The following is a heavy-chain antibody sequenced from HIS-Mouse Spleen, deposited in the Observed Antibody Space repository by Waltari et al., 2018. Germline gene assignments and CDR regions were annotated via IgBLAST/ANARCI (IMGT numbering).Heavy chain of an antibody. CDR2: IKSKTDGGTT. CDR1: GFTFSTAW. V-gene: IGHV3-15*01. J-gene: IGHJ4*02. CDR3: TTAPGFDY. Sequence: EVQLVASGGGLVKPGGSLRLYCEASGFTFSTAWLSWVRQAPGKGLEWVGRIKSKTDGGTTDYAAPVKGRFTISRDDSKNTLDLQMNSLKTEDTAVYYCTTAPGFDYWGQGTLVTVSS.